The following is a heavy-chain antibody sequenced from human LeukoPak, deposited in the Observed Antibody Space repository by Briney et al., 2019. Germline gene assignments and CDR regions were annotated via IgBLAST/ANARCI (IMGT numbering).Heavy chain of an antibody. D-gene: IGHD2-15*01. V-gene: IGHV4-34*01. CDR3: ARGRGGY. CDR1: GGSFSGYY. J-gene: IGHJ4*02. CDR2: INHSGST. Sequence: SETLSLTCAVYGGSFSGYYWSWIRQPPGKGLEWIGEINHSGSTNYNPSLKSRVTISVDTSKNQFSLKLSSVTAADTAVYYCARGRGGYWGQGTLVTVSS.